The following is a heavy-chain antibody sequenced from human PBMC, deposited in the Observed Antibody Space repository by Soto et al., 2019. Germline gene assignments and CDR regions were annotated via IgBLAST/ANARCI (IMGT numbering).Heavy chain of an antibody. D-gene: IGHD3-22*01. V-gene: IGHV4-59*01. J-gene: IGHJ4*02. CDR3: AKYSGYLDY. CDR1: GGSIRSYY. Sequence: LSLTCTVSGGSIRSYYWSWIRQPPGKGLEWIGYIYYGGNTNYNPSLKSRVTMSVDTSKNQFSLKLRSVTAADTAVYYCAKYSGYLDYWGQGTLVTVSS. CDR2: IYYGGNT.